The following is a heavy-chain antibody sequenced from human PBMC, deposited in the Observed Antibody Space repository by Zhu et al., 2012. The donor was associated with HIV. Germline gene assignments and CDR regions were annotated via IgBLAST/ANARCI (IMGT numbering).Heavy chain of an antibody. CDR2: IFYSGVT. D-gene: IGHD6-13*01. J-gene: IGHJ3*02. V-gene: IGHV4-59*01. CDR3: ARDLWGSSSSAAFDI. Sequence: QVQLQESGPGLVKPSETLSLSCTVSGGSISSYYWSWIRQSPGKGLEWIGYIFYSGVTNYNPSLKSRVTISVDTSKNQFSLKLSSVTAADTAVYYCARDLWGSSSSAAFDIWGQGTMVTASS. CDR1: GGSISSYY.